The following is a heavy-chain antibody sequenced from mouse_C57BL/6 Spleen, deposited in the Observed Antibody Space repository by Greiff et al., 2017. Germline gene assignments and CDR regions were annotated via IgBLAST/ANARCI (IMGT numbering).Heavy chain of an antibody. Sequence: VKLQQPGAELVRPGSSVKLSCKASGYTFTSYWMHWVKQRPIQGLEWIGNIDPSDSETHYNQKFKDKAPLTADKSSSTAYMQLSSLTSEDSAGDYCERYGLDYWGQGTTLTVSS. CDR2: IDPSDSET. D-gene: IGHD1-1*02. CDR3: ERYGLDY. J-gene: IGHJ2*01. V-gene: IGHV1-52*01. CDR1: GYTFTSYW.